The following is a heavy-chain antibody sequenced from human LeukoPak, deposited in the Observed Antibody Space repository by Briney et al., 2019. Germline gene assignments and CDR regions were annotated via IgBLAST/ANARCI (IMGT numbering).Heavy chain of an antibody. CDR1: GLTLSDHY. Sequence: PGGSLRLSYSALGLTLSDHYMDWVRQAPGKGLEWVSAISGSGGSTYYADSVKGRFTISRDNSKNTLYLQMNSLRAEDTAVYYCAKRITMIVVVTPDFDYWGQGTLVTVSS. V-gene: IGHV3-23*01. J-gene: IGHJ4*02. D-gene: IGHD3-22*01. CDR3: AKRITMIVVVTPDFDY. CDR2: ISGSGGST.